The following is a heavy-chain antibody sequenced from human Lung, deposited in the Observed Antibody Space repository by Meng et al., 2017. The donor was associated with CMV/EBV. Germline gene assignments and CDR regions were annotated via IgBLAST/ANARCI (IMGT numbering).Heavy chain of an antibody. J-gene: IGHJ4*02. Sequence: CAGSGFTFSSYWMTWVRQAPGKGLEWLASIKEEGSEKYYVDSVKGRFTISRDNAKNSLYLQMDSLRAEDTAVYYCARDKYSGTHSFDYWGQGTLVTVSS. D-gene: IGHD1-26*01. CDR1: GFTFSSYW. CDR2: IKEEGSEK. V-gene: IGHV3-7*01. CDR3: ARDKYSGTHSFDY.